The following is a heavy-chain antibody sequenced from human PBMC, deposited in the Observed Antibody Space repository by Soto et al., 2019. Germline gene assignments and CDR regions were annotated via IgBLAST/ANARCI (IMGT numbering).Heavy chain of an antibody. CDR2: IWYDGRNK. V-gene: IGHV3-33*01. Sequence: QVQLVESGGGVVQPGRSLRLSCAASGFTFSSYGMHWVRQAPGKGLEWVAVIWYDGRNKYYADSVKGRFTISRDNSKNTVYLKMNRLRAEDTAVYYYARDGIGVAGYYFDYWGQGTLVTVSS. CDR3: ARDGIGVAGYYFDY. CDR1: GFTFSSYG. J-gene: IGHJ4*02. D-gene: IGHD6-19*01.